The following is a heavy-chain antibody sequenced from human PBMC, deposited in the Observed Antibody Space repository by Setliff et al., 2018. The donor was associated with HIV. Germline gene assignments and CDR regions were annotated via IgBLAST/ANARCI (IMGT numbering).Heavy chain of an antibody. Sequence: GSLRLSCGASGFTFSSYAMSWVRQTPGKGLEWISSISHSSSPRHYADSVKGRFTISRDNAKNSLYLEMNRLRADDTAVYFCARVITVLRSSDWSYYFDYWGQGTLVTVSS. CDR3: ARVITVLRSSDWSYYFDY. V-gene: IGHV3-21*04. D-gene: IGHD3-9*01. J-gene: IGHJ4*02. CDR2: ISHSSSPR. CDR1: GFTFSSYA.